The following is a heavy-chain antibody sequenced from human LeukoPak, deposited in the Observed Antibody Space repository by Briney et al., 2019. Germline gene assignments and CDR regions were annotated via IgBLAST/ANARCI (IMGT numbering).Heavy chain of an antibody. D-gene: IGHD4-23*01. Sequence: GGSLRLSCAASGFTFSSYAMSWVRQAPGKGLDWVSAISGSGGSTYYADSVKGRFTISRDNSKNTLYLQMNSLRAEDTAVYYCAKHVTRVVYSRLFDPWGQGTLVTVSS. CDR2: ISGSGGST. CDR3: AKHVTRVVYSRLFDP. J-gene: IGHJ5*02. CDR1: GFTFSSYA. V-gene: IGHV3-23*01.